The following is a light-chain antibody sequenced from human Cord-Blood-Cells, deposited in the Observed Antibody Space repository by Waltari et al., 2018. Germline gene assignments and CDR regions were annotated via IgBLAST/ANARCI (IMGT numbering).Light chain of an antibody. J-gene: IGKJ1*01. V-gene: IGKV1-39*01. Sequence: DIQMTQSPSSLSASVGDRVTITCRASQSISSYLNWYKQKQGKAPKLLIYAASSLQSGVQSRFSGSGSGTDFTLTISSLQPEDFATYYCQQSYSTPWTFGQGTKVEIK. CDR1: QSISSY. CDR3: QQSYSTPWT. CDR2: AAS.